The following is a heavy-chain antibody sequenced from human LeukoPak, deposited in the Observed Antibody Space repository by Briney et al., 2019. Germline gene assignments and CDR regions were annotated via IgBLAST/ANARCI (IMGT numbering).Heavy chain of an antibody. J-gene: IGHJ3*02. CDR1: GGTFSSYA. CDR3: ASVFPHTAMVNFAFDI. V-gene: IGHV1-69*06. CDR2: IIPIFGTA. D-gene: IGHD5-18*01. Sequence: SVKVSCKASGGTFSSYAISWVRQAPGQGLEWMGGIIPIFGTANYAQKFQGRVTITADKSTSTAYMELSSLRSEDTAVYYCASVFPHTAMVNFAFDIWGQGTMVTVSS.